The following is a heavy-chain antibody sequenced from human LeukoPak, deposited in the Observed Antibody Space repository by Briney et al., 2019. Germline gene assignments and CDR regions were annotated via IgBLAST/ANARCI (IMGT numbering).Heavy chain of an antibody. V-gene: IGHV3-7*01. CDR1: GFTFSSYW. CDR2: IKQDGSEK. CDR3: ARDGAAGTAHFDY. D-gene: IGHD6-13*01. Sequence: GGSLRLSCAASGFTFSSYWMSWVRQAPGKGLEWVANIKQDGSEKYYVDSVKGRFTISRDNAKNSLYLQMNSLRAEDTAVYYCARDGAAGTAHFDYWGQGTLVTLSS. J-gene: IGHJ4*02.